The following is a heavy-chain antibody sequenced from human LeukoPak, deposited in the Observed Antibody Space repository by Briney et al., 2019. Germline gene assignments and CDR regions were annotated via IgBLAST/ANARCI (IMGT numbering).Heavy chain of an antibody. D-gene: IGHD1-1*01. J-gene: IGHJ6*02. V-gene: IGHV4-59*08. CDR1: GGSISSYY. CDR2: IYYSGST. CDR3: ARHSETGTNGYCYYGMDV. Sequence: PSETLSLTCTVSGGSISSYYWSWIRQPPGKGLEWIGYIYYSGSTNYNPSLKSRVTISVDTSKNQFSLKLSSVTAADTAVYYCARHSETGTNGYCYYGMDVWGQGTTVTVSS.